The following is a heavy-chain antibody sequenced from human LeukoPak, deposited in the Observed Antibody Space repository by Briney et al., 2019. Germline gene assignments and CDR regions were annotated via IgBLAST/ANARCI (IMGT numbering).Heavy chain of an antibody. V-gene: IGHV3-74*01. CDR2: ISRDGTTA. CDR3: ATTGLIRAFDI. J-gene: IGHJ3*02. D-gene: IGHD3-16*01. Sequence: GGSLRLSCGASGFTFSTYWMNWVRQVPGKGLVWVSRISRDGTTATYADSVKGRFTISRDNSKNTLYLQMNSLRAEDTAVYYCATTGLIRAFDIWGQGTMVTVSS. CDR1: GFTFSTYW.